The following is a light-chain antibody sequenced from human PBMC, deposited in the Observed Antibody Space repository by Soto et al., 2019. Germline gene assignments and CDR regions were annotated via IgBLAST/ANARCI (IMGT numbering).Light chain of an antibody. V-gene: IGKV3-15*01. J-gene: IGKJ1*01. CDR2: GAS. CDR3: QQYNNWPWT. Sequence: IVMTQSPATVSVSPGERATLSCWASQSVATNLAWYQQKPGQPPRLLIYGASTRATGIPARFSGSGSGTEFTLTISSLQSVDFAVYSCQQYNNWPWTFGQGTKVDIK. CDR1: QSVATN.